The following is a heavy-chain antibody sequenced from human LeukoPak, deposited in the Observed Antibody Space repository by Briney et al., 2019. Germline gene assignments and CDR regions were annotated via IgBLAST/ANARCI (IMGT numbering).Heavy chain of an antibody. J-gene: IGHJ4*02. CDR1: GFTFSSYS. V-gene: IGHV3-21*01. CDR2: ISSISTYI. Sequence: GGSLRLSCAASGFTFSSYSMNWVRQAPGRGREWVSSISSISTYIYYPDSMKGRFTISRDNAKNSLYLQMNSLRAEDTAVYYCAKEGGYCSSTSCYWGNYFDYWGQGTLVTVSS. CDR3: AKEGGYCSSTSCYWGNYFDY. D-gene: IGHD2-2*01.